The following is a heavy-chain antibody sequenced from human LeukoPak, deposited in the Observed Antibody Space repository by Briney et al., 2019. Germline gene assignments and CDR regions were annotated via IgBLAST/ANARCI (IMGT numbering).Heavy chain of an antibody. D-gene: IGHD3-3*01. CDR3: AQYDFWSGYLAGDAFDI. CDR2: IIPILGIA. V-gene: IGHV1-69*02. CDR1: GGTFSSYT. Sequence: SVKVSCKASGGTFSSYTISWVRQAPGQGLEWMGRIIPILGIANYAQKFQGRVTITADKSTSTAYMELSSLRSEDTAVYYCAQYDFWSGYLAGDAFDIWGQGTMVTVSS. J-gene: IGHJ3*02.